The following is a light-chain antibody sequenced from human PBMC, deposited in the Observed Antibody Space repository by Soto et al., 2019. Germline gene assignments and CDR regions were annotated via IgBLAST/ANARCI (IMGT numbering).Light chain of an antibody. CDR2: AAS. Sequence: DIQMTQSPSSLSASVGDRVTITCRASQSISTYLNWYQQIPGKAPKLLIYAASTLQSGVPSRFSGGGSGTDFTLTISSLQPEDFATYFCQQGYSKPRTFGQGTKLEIK. CDR1: QSISTY. J-gene: IGKJ2*02. CDR3: QQGYSKPRT. V-gene: IGKV1-39*01.